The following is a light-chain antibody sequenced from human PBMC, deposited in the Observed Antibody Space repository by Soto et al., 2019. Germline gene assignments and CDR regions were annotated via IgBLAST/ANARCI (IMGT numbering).Light chain of an antibody. CDR3: QQLNSYPWT. CDR2: AAS. V-gene: IGKV1-9*01. CDR1: QAISSY. Sequence: DIQLTQSPSFLSASVGDRVTITCRASQAISSYLAWFQQRPGKAPKVLIYAASTLQSGVPSRFSGSATWTEFTLTISSLQPEDFATNFCQQLNSYPWTFGQGTKVEIK. J-gene: IGKJ1*01.